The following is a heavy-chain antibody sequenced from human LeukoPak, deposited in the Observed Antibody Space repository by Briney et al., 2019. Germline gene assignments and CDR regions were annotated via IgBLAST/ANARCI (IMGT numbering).Heavy chain of an antibody. D-gene: IGHD3-16*01. Sequence: TGGSLRLSCAASGFTFSSYWMSWVRQAPGKGLEWVAIIKQDGSEKYYVDSVKGRFTISRDNAKNSLYLQMNSLRAEDTAVYYCASWVRSVGYYYYYYMDVWGKGTTVTVSS. V-gene: IGHV3-7*01. J-gene: IGHJ6*03. CDR3: ASWVRSVGYYYYYYMDV. CDR1: GFTFSSYW. CDR2: IKQDGSEK.